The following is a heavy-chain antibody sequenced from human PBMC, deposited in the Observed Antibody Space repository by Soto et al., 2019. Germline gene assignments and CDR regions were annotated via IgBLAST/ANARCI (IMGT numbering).Heavy chain of an antibody. V-gene: IGHV4-4*02. Sequence: SETLSLTCAVSGGSISSSNWWSWVRQPPGKGLEWIGEIYHSGSTNYNPSLKSRVTISVDKSKNQFSLKLSSVTAADTAVYYCARVGGIVVVPAAMRPNWFDTWGQGTLVTVSS. CDR1: GGSISSSNW. J-gene: IGHJ5*02. D-gene: IGHD2-2*01. CDR2: IYHSGST. CDR3: ARVGGIVVVPAAMRPNWFDT.